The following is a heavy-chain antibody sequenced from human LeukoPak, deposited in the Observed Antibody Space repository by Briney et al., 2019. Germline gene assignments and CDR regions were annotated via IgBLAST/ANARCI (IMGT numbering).Heavy chain of an antibody. V-gene: IGHV4-34*01. CDR1: GGSFSGYY. Sequence: PSETLSLTCAVYGGSFSGYYWSLIRQPPGKGLEWIGEINHSGSTNYNPSLKSRVTISVDTSKNQFSLKLSSVTAADTAVYYCARFSGYAPYYYYYYMDVWGKGTTVTVSS. D-gene: IGHD5-12*01. CDR2: INHSGST. CDR3: ARFSGYAPYYYYYYMDV. J-gene: IGHJ6*03.